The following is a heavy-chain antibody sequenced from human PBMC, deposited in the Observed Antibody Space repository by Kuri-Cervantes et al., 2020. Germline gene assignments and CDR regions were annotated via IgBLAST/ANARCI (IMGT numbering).Heavy chain of an antibody. V-gene: IGHV3-69-1*01. CDR1: GFTVSSNY. D-gene: IGHD3-3*01. CDR3: ARSPRILGDFWSGYYNP. CDR2: ISSSSYI. Sequence: LTCAASGFTVSSNYMSWVRQAPGKGLEWVSSISSSSYIYYADSVKGRFTISRDNAKNSLYLQMNSLRAEDTAVYYCARSPRILGDFWSGYYNPWGQGTLVTVSS. J-gene: IGHJ5*02.